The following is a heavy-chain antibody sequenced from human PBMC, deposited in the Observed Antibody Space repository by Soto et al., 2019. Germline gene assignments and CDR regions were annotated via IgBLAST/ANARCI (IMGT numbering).Heavy chain of an antibody. J-gene: IGHJ3*02. D-gene: IGHD3-9*01. Sequence: QGLEWMGWISAYNGNTNYAQKLQGRVTMTTDTSTSTAYMELRSLRSDDTAVYYCARGNYHNSTGQVGFGIWGQ. CDR2: ISAYNGNT. CDR3: ARGNYHNSTGQVGFGI. V-gene: IGHV1-18*01.